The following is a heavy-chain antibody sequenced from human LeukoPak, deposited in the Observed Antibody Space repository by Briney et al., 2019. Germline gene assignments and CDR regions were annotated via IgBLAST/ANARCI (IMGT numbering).Heavy chain of an antibody. Sequence: ASVKVSCKASGYTFTGYYMHWVRQAPGQGLEWMGWINPNSGGTNYAQKFQGRVTMTRDTSISTAYMELSRLRSDDTAVYYCARVWHYYGSGGYCLDYWGQGTLVTVSS. CDR2: INPNSGGT. J-gene: IGHJ4*02. CDR1: GYTFTGYY. D-gene: IGHD3-10*01. V-gene: IGHV1-2*02. CDR3: ARVWHYYGSGGYCLDY.